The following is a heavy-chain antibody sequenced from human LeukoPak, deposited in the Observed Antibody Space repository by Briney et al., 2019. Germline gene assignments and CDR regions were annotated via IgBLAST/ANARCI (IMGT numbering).Heavy chain of an antibody. Sequence: KSSETLSLTCTVSGASLNTYYWTWLRQPAGKGLEGFGRLSTDGSTTYNPSLKSRITMSVDTSKNQFSLKLNSVTAADTAVYYCARGSSANWNIFDFWGQGSLVTVSS. V-gene: IGHV4-4*07. CDR3: ARGSSANWNIFDF. CDR1: GASLNTYY. CDR2: LSTDGST. D-gene: IGHD1-1*01. J-gene: IGHJ4*02.